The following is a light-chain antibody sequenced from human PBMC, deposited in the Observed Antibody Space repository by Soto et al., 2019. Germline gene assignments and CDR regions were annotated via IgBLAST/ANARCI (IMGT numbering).Light chain of an antibody. CDR1: QSVSSN. V-gene: IGKV3-15*01. J-gene: IGKJ4*01. Sequence: EIVMTQSPATLSVSPGERATLSCRASQSVSSNLAWYQQKPGQAPRLLIYGASTRATDIPARFSGSGSGTEFTLTISSLQSEDFAVYYCQQCNNWPLTFGGGTKVDNK. CDR2: GAS. CDR3: QQCNNWPLT.